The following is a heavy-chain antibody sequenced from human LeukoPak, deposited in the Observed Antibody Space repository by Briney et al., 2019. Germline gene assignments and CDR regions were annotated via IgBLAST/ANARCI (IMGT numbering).Heavy chain of an antibody. CDR1: GYSFTSYW. D-gene: IGHD2-21*01. CDR3: ARRHSAYCGFDRSSFYFDY. Sequence: GESLKISCKGSGYSFTSYWIVWVRQMPGKGLEWMGIIYPSDSDTEYSPSFQGQVTISADKSISTAYLQWSSLEASDTAMYYCARRHSAYCGFDRSSFYFDYWGQGTLVTVSS. V-gene: IGHV5-51*01. CDR2: IYPSDSDT. J-gene: IGHJ4*02.